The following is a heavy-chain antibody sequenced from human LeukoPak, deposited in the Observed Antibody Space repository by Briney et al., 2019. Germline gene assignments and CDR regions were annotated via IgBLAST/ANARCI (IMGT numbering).Heavy chain of an antibody. V-gene: IGHV4-59*01. CDR2: IYYSGST. CDR1: GGSISSYY. CDR3: ARHVELRRFDY. J-gene: IGHJ4*02. D-gene: IGHD1-7*01. Sequence: SETLSLTCTVSGGSISSYYWSWIRQPPGKGLEWIGYIYYSGSTNYNPSLKSRVTISVDTSKNQFSLKLSSVTAADTAVYYCARHVELRRFDYWGQGTLVTVSS.